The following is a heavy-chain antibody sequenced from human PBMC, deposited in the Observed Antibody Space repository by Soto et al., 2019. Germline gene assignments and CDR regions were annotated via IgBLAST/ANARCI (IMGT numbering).Heavy chain of an antibody. CDR1: GFIFSNYA. V-gene: IGHV3-23*01. Sequence: EVQLLESGGGLVQPGGSLRLSCAASGFIFSNYAMSWVRQAPGKGLEWVSVISGSGGSTYYADSVKGRFTISRDNAKNTLHLQMNSLRAEDTAVYYCAKQGEDYCSVGNCYLGYFQHWGQGTLVTISS. CDR2: ISGSGGST. CDR3: AKQGEDYCSVGNCYLGYFQH. D-gene: IGHD2-15*01. J-gene: IGHJ1*01.